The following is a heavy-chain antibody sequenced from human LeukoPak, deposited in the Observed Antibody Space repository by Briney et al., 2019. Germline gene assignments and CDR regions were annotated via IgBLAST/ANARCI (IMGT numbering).Heavy chain of an antibody. J-gene: IGHJ4*02. CDR2: ISWNRGSI. V-gene: IGHV3-9*01. CDR3: AKGYCSSISCHADY. Sequence: PGGSLRLSCAASGFTFEDYAMHWVRQAPGKGLEWFSGISWNRGSIGYADSVKGRFTISRDNVKMSLYLQMNSLRAEDTALYYCAKGYCSSISCHADYWGQGTLVTASS. D-gene: IGHD2-2*01. CDR1: GFTFEDYA.